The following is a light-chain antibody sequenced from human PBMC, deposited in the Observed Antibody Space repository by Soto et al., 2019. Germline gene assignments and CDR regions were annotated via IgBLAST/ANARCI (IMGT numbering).Light chain of an antibody. J-gene: IGKJ2*01. Sequence: DIQMTQSPSTLSAFVGDRVTITCRASQSIDTWLAWYPQKPGKAPKLLILQASRLESGVPSRFSGSESGTQFPRTISSLQHDDVGTDYCRQYNTDAYTFGRGTELEIK. CDR1: QSIDTW. V-gene: IGKV1-5*03. CDR2: QAS. CDR3: RQYNTDAYT.